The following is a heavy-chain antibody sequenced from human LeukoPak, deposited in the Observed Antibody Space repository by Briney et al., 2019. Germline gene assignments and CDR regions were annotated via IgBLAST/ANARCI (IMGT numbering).Heavy chain of an antibody. Sequence: PGGSLRLSCAASGFTFSTYAMSWVRQAPGKGLEWVSGISGSGGGAYYADSVKGRFTISRDNSKNSLYLQMNSLRAEDTAVYYCARSSYYDILNFDYWGQGTLVTVSS. V-gene: IGHV3-23*01. J-gene: IGHJ4*02. CDR3: ARSSYYDILNFDY. CDR1: GFTFSTYA. D-gene: IGHD3-9*01. CDR2: ISGSGGGA.